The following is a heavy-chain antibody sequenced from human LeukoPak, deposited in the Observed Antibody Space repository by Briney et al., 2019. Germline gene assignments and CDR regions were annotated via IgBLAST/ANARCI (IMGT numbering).Heavy chain of an antibody. J-gene: IGHJ4*02. CDR1: GFTFSSYA. CDR3: ASYSSSPRTFDY. Sequence: GSLRLSCAASGFTFSSYAMSWVRQAPGKGLEWIGEINHSGSTNYNPSLKSRVTMSVDTSKNQFSLKLSSVTAADTAVYYCASYSSSPRTFDYWGQGTLVTVSS. D-gene: IGHD6-13*01. V-gene: IGHV4-34*01. CDR2: INHSGST.